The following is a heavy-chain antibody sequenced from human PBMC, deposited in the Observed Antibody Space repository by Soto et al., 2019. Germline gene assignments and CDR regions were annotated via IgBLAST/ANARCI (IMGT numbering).Heavy chain of an antibody. V-gene: IGHV4-34*01. CDR2: INHSGST. Sequence: KASETLSLTCAVYGGSFSGYYWSWIRQPPGKGLEWIGEINHSGSTNYNPSLKSRVTISVDTSKNQFSLKLSSVTAADTAVYYCARGLTVVVVPAARWFDPWGQGTLGTVS. CDR3: ARGLTVVVVPAARWFDP. CDR1: GGSFSGYY. D-gene: IGHD2-2*01. J-gene: IGHJ5*02.